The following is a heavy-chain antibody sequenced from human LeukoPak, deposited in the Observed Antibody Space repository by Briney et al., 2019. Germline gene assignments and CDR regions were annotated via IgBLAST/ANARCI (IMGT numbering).Heavy chain of an antibody. D-gene: IGHD6-13*01. CDR3: AREVYSSSRPADAFDI. CDR2: IMQDGSEK. Sequence: GGSLRLSCAASGFTFSSYWMSWVRQAPGKGLEWVANIMQDGSEKNYVDSVKGRFTISRDNAKNSLYLQMNSLRAEDTAVYYCAREVYSSSRPADAFDIWGQGTMVTVSS. V-gene: IGHV3-7*01. CDR1: GFTFSSYW. J-gene: IGHJ3*02.